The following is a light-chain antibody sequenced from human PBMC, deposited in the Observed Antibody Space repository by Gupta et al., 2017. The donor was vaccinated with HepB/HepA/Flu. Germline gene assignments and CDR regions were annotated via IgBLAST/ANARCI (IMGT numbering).Light chain of an antibody. V-gene: IGLV3-19*01. CDR2: GKN. CDR1: SIRDYY. Sequence: SSELTQVPAVSVALGQTVRITCQGDSIRDYYANWYQQKPGQAPLLVIYGKNNRPSGIPDRFSGSKSGNTASLTITGAQAEDEADYYCYSRDSSGNHLVFGGGTKLTVL. J-gene: IGLJ2*01. CDR3: YSRDSSGNHLV.